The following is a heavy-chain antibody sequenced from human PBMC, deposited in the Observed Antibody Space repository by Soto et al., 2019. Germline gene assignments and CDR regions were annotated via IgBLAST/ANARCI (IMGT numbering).Heavy chain of an antibody. V-gene: IGHV5-51*01. J-gene: IGHJ5*02. D-gene: IGHD4-17*01. Sequence: EESLKISCKASGSSVNNYWIAWVRQMHGKGLEYMGIIYLSDTDSRYSPSFQGQVTFSADQSINTAYLQWSRLKASDTAMYYCARYGFYGDYSCNYFDPWGRGTLVTVSS. CDR3: ARYGFYGDYSCNYFDP. CDR2: IYLSDTDS. CDR1: GSSVNNYW.